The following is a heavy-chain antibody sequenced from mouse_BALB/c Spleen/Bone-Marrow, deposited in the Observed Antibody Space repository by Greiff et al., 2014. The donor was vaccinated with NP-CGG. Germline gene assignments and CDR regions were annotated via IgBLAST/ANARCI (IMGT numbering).Heavy chain of an antibody. Sequence: VQLQQSGAELARPGASVKLSCKASGYTFTDYYINWVKQRTGQGLEWIGEIFPGSGNTYYSEKFKGKATLTADRSSSTAYMQLSSLTSEDSAVYFCASSIITTGESAMNYWGQGTSVTVSS. V-gene: IGHV1-77*01. D-gene: IGHD2-4*01. CDR2: IFPGSGNT. CDR1: GYTFTDYY. J-gene: IGHJ4*01. CDR3: ASSIITTGESAMNY.